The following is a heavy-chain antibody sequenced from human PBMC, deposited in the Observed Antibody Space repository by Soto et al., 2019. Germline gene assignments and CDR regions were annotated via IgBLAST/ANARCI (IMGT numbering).Heavy chain of an antibody. V-gene: IGHV4-4*02. D-gene: IGHD1-20*01. CDR2: ISHSGTS. Sequence: QVQLQESGPGLVKPSGTLSLTCAVSGGSISSSHWWTWVRQSPGKGLEYIGEISHSGTSNSNPSLKSRVTLSVDRSKNHFSLTLTSVTAADTAVYYCARVVLSITRGAFDAWGQGTPVIVS. CDR3: ARVVLSITRGAFDA. J-gene: IGHJ3*01. CDR1: GGSISSSHW.